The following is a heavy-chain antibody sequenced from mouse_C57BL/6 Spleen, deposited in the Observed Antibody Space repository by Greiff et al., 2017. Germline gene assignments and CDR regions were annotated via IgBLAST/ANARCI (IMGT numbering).Heavy chain of an antibody. J-gene: IGHJ4*01. CDR1: GYSITSGYY. Sequence: EVKLEESGPGLVKPSQSLSLTCSVTGYSITSGYYWNWIRQFPGNKLEWMGYISYDGSNNYNPSLKNRISITRDTSKNQFFLKLNSVTTEDTATYYGAGYYGSSYYYAMDDWGQGTSVTVSS. CDR2: ISYDGSN. CDR3: AGYYGSSYYYAMDD. V-gene: IGHV3-6*01. D-gene: IGHD1-1*01.